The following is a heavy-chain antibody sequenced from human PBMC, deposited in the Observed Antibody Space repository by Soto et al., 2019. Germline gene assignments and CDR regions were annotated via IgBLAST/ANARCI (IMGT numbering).Heavy chain of an antibody. V-gene: IGHV4-34*01. CDR3: ARGRRMGSSWSFDY. CDR2: TNHSGST. D-gene: IGHD6-13*01. CDR1: GGSISRYY. Sequence: NPSETLSLTCTVSGGSISRYYWSWIRQPPGKGLEWIGETNHSGSTNYNPSLKSRVTISVDTSKNQFSLKLSSVTAADTAVYYCARGRRMGSSWSFDYWGQGTLVTVSS. J-gene: IGHJ4*02.